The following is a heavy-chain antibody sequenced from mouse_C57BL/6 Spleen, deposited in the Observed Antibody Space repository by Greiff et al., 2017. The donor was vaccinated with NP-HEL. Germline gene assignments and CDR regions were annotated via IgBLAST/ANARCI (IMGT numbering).Heavy chain of an antibody. CDR3: ATLTTVVGYFDV. D-gene: IGHD1-1*01. J-gene: IGHJ1*03. V-gene: IGHV1-74*01. CDR2: IHPSASDT. CDR1: GYTFTSSW. Sequence: QVQLQQPGAELVKPGASVKVSCKASGYTFTSSWMHWVKQRPGQGLEWIGRIHPSASDTNYNQKFKGKATLTVDKSSSTAYMQLSSLTSEDSAVYYCATLTTVVGYFDVWGTGTTVTVSS.